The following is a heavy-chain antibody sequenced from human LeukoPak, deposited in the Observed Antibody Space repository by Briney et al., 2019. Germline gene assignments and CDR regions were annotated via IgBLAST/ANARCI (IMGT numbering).Heavy chain of an antibody. V-gene: IGHV3-53*01. CDR3: ARDMAYHDMLTGYEVSRFFDY. CDR2: IYAGGGT. Sequence: HTGGSLRLSCAASGLTVSTNYMRWIRQAPGKGLEWVSLIYAGGGTAYADSVKGRFTISRDNSKNTLYLQMNYVRAEDTAVYYCARDMAYHDMLTGYEVSRFFDYWGQGTLVTVSS. D-gene: IGHD3-9*01. CDR1: GLTVSTNY. J-gene: IGHJ4*02.